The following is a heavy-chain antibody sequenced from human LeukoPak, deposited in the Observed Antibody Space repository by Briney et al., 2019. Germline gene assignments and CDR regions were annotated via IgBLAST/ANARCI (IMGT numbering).Heavy chain of an antibody. CDR3: ARDNVVVVATSQMGCFGMDV. J-gene: IGHJ6*02. CDR1: GYTFTGYY. CDR2: INPNSSGT. D-gene: IGHD2-15*01. Sequence: ASVKVSCKASGYTFTGYYMHWVRQAPGQGLEWMGWINPNSSGTNYAQKFQGRVTMTRDTSISTAYMELSRLRSDDTAVYYCARDNVVVVATSQMGCFGMDVWGQGTTVTVSS. V-gene: IGHV1-2*02.